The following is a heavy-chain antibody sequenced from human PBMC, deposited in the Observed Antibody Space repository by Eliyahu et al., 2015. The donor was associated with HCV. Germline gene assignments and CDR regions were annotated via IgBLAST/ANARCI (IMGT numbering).Heavy chain of an antibody. CDR3: SRGHYYDSSGHWDCDY. CDR1: EFTFGDYA. CDR2: IRSKAYGGTT. J-gene: IGHJ4*02. D-gene: IGHD3-22*01. Sequence: EVQLVESGGGLAQPGRSLRLSCTASEFTFGDYAMSWFRQAPGKGLEWVGFIRSKAYGGTTQYAASVKGRFTISRDDSKSIAYLQMNSLKTEDTAVYYCSRGHYYDSSGHWDCDYWGQGTLVTVSS. V-gene: IGHV3-49*03.